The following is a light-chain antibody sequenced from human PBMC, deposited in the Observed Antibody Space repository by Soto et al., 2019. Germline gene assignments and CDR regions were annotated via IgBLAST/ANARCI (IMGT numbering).Light chain of an antibody. CDR1: QTSTTS. V-gene: IGKV1-39*01. CDR2: AAS. CDR3: QQNYSLPIT. J-gene: IGKJ5*01. Sequence: IQMTQSPSSLSSCVGPRFNITCRTSQTSTTSLNWYRKKPGKAPDLLIYAASSLQSGIPSRFGGRGSGTDFTLTITGLQPEDFATYYCQQNYSLPITFGQGTRLEIK.